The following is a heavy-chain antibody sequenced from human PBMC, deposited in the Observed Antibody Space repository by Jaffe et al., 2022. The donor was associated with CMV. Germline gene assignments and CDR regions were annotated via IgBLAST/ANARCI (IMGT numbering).Heavy chain of an antibody. CDR3: ATAPYPAPESNYYYGMDV. V-gene: IGHV1-24*01. J-gene: IGHJ6*02. D-gene: IGHD2-2*01. CDR2: FDPEDGET. Sequence: QVQLVQSGAEVKKPGASVKVSCKVSGYTLTELSMHWVRQAPGKGLEWMGGFDPEDGETIYAQKFQGRVTMTEDTSTDTAYMELSSLRSEDTAVYYCATAPYPAPESNYYYGMDVWGQGTTVTVSS. CDR1: GYTLTELS.